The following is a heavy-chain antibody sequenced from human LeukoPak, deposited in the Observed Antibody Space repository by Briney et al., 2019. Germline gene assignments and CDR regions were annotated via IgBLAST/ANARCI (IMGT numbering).Heavy chain of an antibody. V-gene: IGHV4-39*07. Sequence: SETLSLTCTVSGGSISSSSYYWGWIRQPPGKGLEWIGSIYHSGSTYYNPSLKSRVTISVDTSKNQFSLKLSSVTAADTAVYYCARAPQDVVVTATRGYWGQGTLVTVSS. CDR2: IYHSGST. D-gene: IGHD2-21*02. J-gene: IGHJ4*02. CDR3: ARAPQDVVVTATRGY. CDR1: GGSISSSSYY.